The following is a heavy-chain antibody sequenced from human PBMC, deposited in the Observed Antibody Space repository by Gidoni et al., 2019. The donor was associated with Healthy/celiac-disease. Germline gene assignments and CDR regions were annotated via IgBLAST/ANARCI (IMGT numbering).Heavy chain of an antibody. CDR2: ISGSGGST. D-gene: IGHD2-2*01. Sequence: EVQLLESVGGLVQPAGSLRLSCAASGFTFSSYAMSWVRQAPGKGLEWVSAISGSGGSTYYADSVKGRFTISRDNSKNTLYLQMNSLRAEDTAVYYCAKSLTIVPAAPFDYWGQGTLVTVSS. V-gene: IGHV3-23*01. CDR3: AKSLTIVPAAPFDY. CDR1: GFTFSSYA. J-gene: IGHJ4*02.